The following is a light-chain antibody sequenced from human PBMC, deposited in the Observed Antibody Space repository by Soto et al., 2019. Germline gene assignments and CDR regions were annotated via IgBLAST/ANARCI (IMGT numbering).Light chain of an antibody. V-gene: IGLV2-14*01. CDR3: SSYTRSNSYV. J-gene: IGLJ1*01. CDR2: EVT. Sequence: QSALTQPASVSGSPGQSITISCTGTSSDVGGYNYVSWYQQHPGKAPKLMIYEVTNRPSGVSNRFSGSKSGNTASLTISGLQAEDEAEYYCSSYTRSNSYVFGTGTKLTVL. CDR1: SSDVGGYNY.